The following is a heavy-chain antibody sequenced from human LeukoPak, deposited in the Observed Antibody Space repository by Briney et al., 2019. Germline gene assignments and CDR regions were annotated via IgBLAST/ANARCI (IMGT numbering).Heavy chain of an antibody. Sequence: GGSLRLSCAASRLTVSSYSTVWVRQPPGKGREGVSSISSSSSYIYYADSVKGRLHISRDNAKNSLYLELNTVRAEDTAWLYCAKKDGWSGLGYSGYFDDWGQRTLVTVSS. J-gene: IGHJ4*02. CDR1: RLTVSSYS. CDR3: AKKDGWSGLGYSGYFDD. CDR2: ISSSSSYI. D-gene: IGHD2-15*01. V-gene: IGHV3-21*01.